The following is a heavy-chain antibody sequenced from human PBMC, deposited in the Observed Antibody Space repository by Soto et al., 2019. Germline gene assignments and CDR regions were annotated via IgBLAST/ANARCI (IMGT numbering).Heavy chain of an antibody. J-gene: IGHJ4*02. D-gene: IGHD3-10*01. CDR1: GYTFTSYG. V-gene: IGHV1-18*01. CDR2: ISAYNGNT. CDR3: ARSQKGGVVVRGVGYWD. Sequence: QVQLVQSGAEVKKPGASVKVSCKASGYTFTSYGISWVRQAPGQGLEWMGWISAYNGNTNYAQKLQCRVTMTTDTSTSTAYMELRSLRSDDTAVYYCARSQKGGVVVRGVGYWDWGQGTLVTVSS.